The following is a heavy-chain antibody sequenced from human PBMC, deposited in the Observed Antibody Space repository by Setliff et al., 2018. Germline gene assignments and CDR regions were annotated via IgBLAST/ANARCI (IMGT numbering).Heavy chain of an antibody. CDR2: ITGSGTT. V-gene: IGHV3-23*01. CDR1: GFIFTNYA. Sequence: GGSLRLSCTASGFIFTNYAMSWVRQAPGKGLAWVSAITGSGTTSYADSVKGRFTISRDSSKNTLYLQMNSLRADDTAKYYCARGRGGYNQEYLQHWGQGTLVTVSS. D-gene: IGHD5-12*01. CDR3: ARGRGGYNQEYLQH. J-gene: IGHJ1*01.